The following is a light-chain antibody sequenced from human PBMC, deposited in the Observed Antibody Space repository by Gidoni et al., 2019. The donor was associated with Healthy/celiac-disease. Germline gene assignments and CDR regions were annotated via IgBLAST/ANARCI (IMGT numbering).Light chain of an antibody. J-gene: IGLJ2*01. CDR2: GNS. V-gene: IGLV1-40*01. CDR1: SSKRGAGYD. CDR3: QSYDSSLSGCVV. Sequence: QSVLTQPPSVSGAPGQRVTISCTGSSSKRGAGYDVHWYQPLPGTAPKLLIYGNSNRPSGVPDRFSGSKSGTSASLAITGLQAEDEADYYCQSYDSSLSGCVVFGGGTKLTVL.